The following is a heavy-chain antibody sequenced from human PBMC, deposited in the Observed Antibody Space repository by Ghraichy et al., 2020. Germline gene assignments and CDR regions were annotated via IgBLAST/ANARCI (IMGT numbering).Heavy chain of an antibody. CDR1: GFTFSAYS. Sequence: GGSLRLSFAASGFTFSAYSMNWVRQAPGKGLEWVSYFSRDGFTVYYADSVKGRFTISRDNAKNSLYLQMTGLRVEDTAVYYCARDPHSLDYWGQGTLVTVSS. CDR3: ARDPHSLDY. V-gene: IGHV3-48*01. CDR2: FSRDGFTV. J-gene: IGHJ4*02.